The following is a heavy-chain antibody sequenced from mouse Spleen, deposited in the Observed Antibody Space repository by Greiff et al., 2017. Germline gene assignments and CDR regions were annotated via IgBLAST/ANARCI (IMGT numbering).Heavy chain of an antibody. CDR3: TRSDDGYYPFDY. CDR2: INPSNGGT. Sequence: QVQLQQPGAELVKPGASVKLSCKASGYTFTSYYMYWVKQRPGQGLEWIGGINPSNGGTNFNEKFKSKATLTVDKSSSTAYMQLSSLTSEDSAVYYCTRSDDGYYPFDYWGQGTTLTVSS. D-gene: IGHD2-3*01. J-gene: IGHJ2*01. V-gene: IGHV1S81*02. CDR1: GYTFTSYY.